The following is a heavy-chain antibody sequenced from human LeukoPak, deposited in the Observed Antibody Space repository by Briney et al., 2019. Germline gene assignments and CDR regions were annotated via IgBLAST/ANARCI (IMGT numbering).Heavy chain of an antibody. CDR3: ARVLCYGSGSYYRPHYYYYMDV. D-gene: IGHD3-10*01. Sequence: SETLSLTSTVSRGSISSYYWSWIRQPPGKGLEWIGYIYYNGSTNYNPSLKSRATISVDTSKNQFSLKLSSVTAADTAVYYCARVLCYGSGSYYRPHYYYYMDVWGKGTTVTVSS. V-gene: IGHV4-59*12. CDR2: IYYNGST. CDR1: RGSISSYY. J-gene: IGHJ6*03.